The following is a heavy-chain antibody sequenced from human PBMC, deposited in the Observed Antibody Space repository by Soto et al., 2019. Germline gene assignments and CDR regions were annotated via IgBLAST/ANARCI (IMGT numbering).Heavy chain of an antibody. CDR3: ARGGRSIVGATSDYYYGMDV. J-gene: IGHJ6*02. Sequence: SETLSLTCAVYGGSFSGYYWSWIRQPPGKGLEWIGEINHSGSTNYNPSLKSRVTISVDTSKNQFSLKLSSVTAADTAVYYCARGGRSIVGATSDYYYGMDVWGQGTTVTVS. CDR2: INHSGST. V-gene: IGHV4-34*01. D-gene: IGHD1-26*01. CDR1: GGSFSGYY.